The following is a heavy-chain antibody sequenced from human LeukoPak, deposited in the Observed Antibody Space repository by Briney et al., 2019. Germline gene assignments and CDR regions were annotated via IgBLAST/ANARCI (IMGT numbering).Heavy chain of an antibody. CDR1: GFTFSTYA. V-gene: IGHV3-23*01. D-gene: IGHD5/OR15-5a*01. CDR3: ARVDLSTANFDY. CDR2: IDNSGYTT. Sequence: GSLRLSCAASGFTFSTYAMNWVRQAPGKGLEWVSGIDNSGYTTFYADSVKGRFTISRDNSKNTLYLQMNSLRAEDTAIYYCARVDLSTANFDYWGQGTLVTVSS. J-gene: IGHJ4*02.